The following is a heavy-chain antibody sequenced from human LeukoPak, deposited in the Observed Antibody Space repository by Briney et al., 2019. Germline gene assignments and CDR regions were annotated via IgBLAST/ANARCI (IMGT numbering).Heavy chain of an antibody. CDR2: ISSNGGST. CDR3: ASRAGYCSSTSCYGYYMDV. Sequence: GGSLRLFCAASGFTFSSYAMHWVRQAPGKGLEYVSAISSNGGSTYYANSVKGRFTISRDNSKNTLYLQMGSLRAEDMAVYYCASRAGYCSSTSCYGYYMDVWGKGTTVTVSS. J-gene: IGHJ6*03. V-gene: IGHV3-64*01. D-gene: IGHD2-2*01. CDR1: GFTFSSYA.